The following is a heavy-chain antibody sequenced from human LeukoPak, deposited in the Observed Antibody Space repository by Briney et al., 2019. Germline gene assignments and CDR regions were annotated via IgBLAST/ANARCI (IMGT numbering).Heavy chain of an antibody. Sequence: GASVKISCKASGGTFSSYAISWVRQAPGQGLEWMGGIIPIFGTANYAQKFQGRVTITADESTGTAYMELSSLRSEDTAVYYCASRYSSSSYSYYYYYYMDVWGKGTTVTVSS. J-gene: IGHJ6*03. V-gene: IGHV1-69*01. CDR3: ASRYSSSSYSYYYYYYMDV. CDR2: IIPIFGTA. CDR1: GGTFSSYA. D-gene: IGHD6-6*01.